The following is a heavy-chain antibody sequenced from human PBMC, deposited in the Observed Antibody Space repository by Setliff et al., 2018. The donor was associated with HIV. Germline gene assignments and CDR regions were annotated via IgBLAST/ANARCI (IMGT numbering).Heavy chain of an antibody. CDR3: ARDGGSSGWYFVLGYSDY. J-gene: IGHJ4*02. CDR2: IYYSGST. V-gene: IGHV4-61*10. CDR1: GGSINSGGYY. D-gene: IGHD6-19*01. Sequence: SETLSLTCTVSGGSINSGGYYWVWIRQPALKGLEWIGYIYYSGSTKHNPSLKSRVTISVDTSKNQFSLKLSSVIAADTAVYYCARDGGSSGWYFVLGYSDYWGPGTLVTVSS.